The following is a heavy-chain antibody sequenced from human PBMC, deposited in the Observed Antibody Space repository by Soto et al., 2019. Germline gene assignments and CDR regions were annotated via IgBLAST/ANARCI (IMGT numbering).Heavy chain of an antibody. CDR1: GFTFSSYA. Sequence: DVQLLESGGHLVQPGGSLRLSCAASGFTFSSYAMSWVRQAPGKGLEWVSSVSAGGDMTYYSDSVKGRFTISRENSNNALLMHMNRLRLEDTALYYCDRGDRGGSGSTASYYYSGLDVWGQGNQVTVS. D-gene: IGHD3-10*01. CDR3: DRGDRGGSGSTASYYYSGLDV. CDR2: VSAGGDMT. J-gene: IGHJ6*02. V-gene: IGHV3-23*01.